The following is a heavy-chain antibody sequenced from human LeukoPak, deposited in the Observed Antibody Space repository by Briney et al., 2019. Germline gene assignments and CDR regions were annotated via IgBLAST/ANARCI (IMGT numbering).Heavy chain of an antibody. Sequence: PGGSLRLSCAASGFTFSSYGMHWVRQAPGKGLEWVAVISYDGSNKYYADSVKGRFTISRDNSKNTLYLQMNSLRAEDTGVYYCAGGRVRDYWGQGTLVTVSS. J-gene: IGHJ4*02. CDR3: AGGRVRDY. CDR2: ISYDGSNK. CDR1: GFTFSSYG. V-gene: IGHV3-30*03. D-gene: IGHD4/OR15-4a*01.